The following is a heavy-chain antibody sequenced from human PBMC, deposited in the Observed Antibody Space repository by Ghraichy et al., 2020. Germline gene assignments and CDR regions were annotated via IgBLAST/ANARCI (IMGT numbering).Heavy chain of an antibody. J-gene: IGHJ4*02. CDR1: GGSLISSNW. V-gene: IGHV4/OR15-8*02. Sequence: SETLSLTCVVSGGSLISSNWWSWVRQSPGKGLGWIGVTHHGGITTYNPSLKSRVTNSMDTSNNHFSLQLSSVTAADTAEYYCAKYSEHYGSGPPAWLSFDSWSKATLVTTSS. D-gene: IGHD3-10*01. CDR2: THHGGIT. CDR3: AKYSEHYGSGPPAWLSFDS.